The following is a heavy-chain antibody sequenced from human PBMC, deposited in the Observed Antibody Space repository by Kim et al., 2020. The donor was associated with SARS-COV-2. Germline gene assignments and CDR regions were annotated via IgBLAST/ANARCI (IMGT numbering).Heavy chain of an antibody. Sequence: SETLSLTCAVYGGSFSGYYWSWIRQPPGKGLEWIGEINHSGSTNYNPSLNSRVTISVDTSKNQFSLKLSSVTAADTAVYYCATLASYCSSTSCYRAFDI. V-gene: IGHV4-34*01. D-gene: IGHD2-2*01. CDR1: GGSFSGYY. J-gene: IGHJ3*02. CDR3: ATLASYCSSTSCYRAFDI. CDR2: INHSGST.